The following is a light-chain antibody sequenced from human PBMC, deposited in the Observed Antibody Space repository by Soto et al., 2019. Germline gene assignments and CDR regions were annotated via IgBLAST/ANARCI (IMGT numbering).Light chain of an antibody. J-gene: IGKJ2*01. CDR3: QQYNSYGMYT. Sequence: DIQMTQSPSTLSASVGDRVTITCRASQSISSWLAWYQQKPGKAPKLLIYKASSLESGVPSRFSGSGSGTEFTLTISSLQPDDFATYYVQQYNSYGMYTFGQGTKLEIK. CDR1: QSISSW. V-gene: IGKV1-5*03. CDR2: KAS.